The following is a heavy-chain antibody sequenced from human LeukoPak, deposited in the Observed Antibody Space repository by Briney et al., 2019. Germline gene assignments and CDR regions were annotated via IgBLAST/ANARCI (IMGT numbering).Heavy chain of an antibody. D-gene: IGHD1-1*01. Sequence: GGSLGLSCAASGFTFSNYAMSWVRQAPGKGLEWVSGISGSSGGTNYADPVKGWFTISRDNSRNTLYLQMNSLRAEDTAIYYCAKDGGPTVFYYFDYWGQGTLITVSS. CDR1: GFTFSNYA. V-gene: IGHV3-23*01. J-gene: IGHJ4*02. CDR2: ISGSSGGT. CDR3: AKDGGPTVFYYFDY.